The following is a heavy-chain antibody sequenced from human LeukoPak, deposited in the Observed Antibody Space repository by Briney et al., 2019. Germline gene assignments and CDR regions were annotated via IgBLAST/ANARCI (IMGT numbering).Heavy chain of an antibody. J-gene: IGHJ4*02. D-gene: IGHD4-17*01. CDR2: IKADGGEK. Sequence: GGSLRLSCAASGFTFSTYWMRWFRQTPGRGLGWVAKIKADGGEKDHVASVKGPFTISRDNAKNSLYLQMNSLRAEDTAVYYCATDGGGRRLRYYFDYWGQGTLVTVSS. CDR1: GFTFSTYW. V-gene: IGHV3-7*01. CDR3: ATDGGGRRLRYYFDY.